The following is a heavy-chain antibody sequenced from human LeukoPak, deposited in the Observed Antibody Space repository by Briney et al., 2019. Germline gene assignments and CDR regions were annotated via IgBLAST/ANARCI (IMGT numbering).Heavy chain of an antibody. CDR2: IYYSGST. Sequence: PSETLSLTCTVSGGSISSNNYYWGWIRQPPGKGLEWIASIYYSGSTYYHPSLKSRITISVDTISVDMSKNQFSLRLTSVTAADTAVYYCARCGELRDFDYWGQGTLVTVSS. V-gene: IGHV4-39*01. CDR1: GGSISSNNYY. D-gene: IGHD1-26*01. J-gene: IGHJ4*02. CDR3: ARCGELRDFDY.